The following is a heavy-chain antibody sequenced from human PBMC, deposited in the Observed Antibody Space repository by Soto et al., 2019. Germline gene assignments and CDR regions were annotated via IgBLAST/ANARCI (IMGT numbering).Heavy chain of an antibody. CDR3: ARDPGGYSYGPLYYFDY. CDR2: IYYSGST. CDR1: CGSISSYY. V-gene: IGHV4-59*01. D-gene: IGHD5-18*01. Sequence: SETLCLTCTVSCGSISSYYWSWIRQPPGKGLEWIGYIYYSGSTNYNPSLKSRVTISVDTSKNQFSLKLSSVTAADTAVYYCARDPGGYSYGPLYYFDYWGQGTLVTVSS. J-gene: IGHJ4*02.